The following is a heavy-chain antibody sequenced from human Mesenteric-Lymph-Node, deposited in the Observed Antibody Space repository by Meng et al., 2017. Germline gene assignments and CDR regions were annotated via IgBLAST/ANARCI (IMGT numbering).Heavy chain of an antibody. D-gene: IGHD2-2*01. CDR2: IYASVST. V-gene: IGHV4-4*07. CDR3: VRDGSSSSGGTL. Sequence: GSLRLSCTVSGGSISNYYWSWIRQPAGKGLEWIGRIYASVSTNYNPSLKTRITMSVDTSKSQFSLKLTSITAADTAVYYCVRDGSSSSGGTLWGRGTLVTVSS. J-gene: IGHJ2*01. CDR1: GGSISNYY.